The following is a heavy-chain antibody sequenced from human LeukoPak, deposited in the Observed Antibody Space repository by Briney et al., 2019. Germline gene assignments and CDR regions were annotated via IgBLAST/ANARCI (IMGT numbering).Heavy chain of an antibody. CDR3: ARDRGQWLVRGGYFQH. Sequence: ASVKVSCKASGGTFSSYAISWVRQAPGQGLEWMGGIIPIFGTANYAQKFQGRVTITADESTSTAYMELSSLRSEDTAVYYCARDRGQWLVRGGYFQHWGQGTLVTVSS. J-gene: IGHJ1*01. V-gene: IGHV1-69*01. D-gene: IGHD6-19*01. CDR1: GGTFSSYA. CDR2: IIPIFGTA.